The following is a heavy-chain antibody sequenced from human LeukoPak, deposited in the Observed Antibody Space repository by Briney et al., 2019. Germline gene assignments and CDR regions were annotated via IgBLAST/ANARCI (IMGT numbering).Heavy chain of an antibody. Sequence: PGGSLRLPCAASGFTFDDYGLSWVRQAPGKGLEWVAGINWNGGSKGYPYSVKGLFTISRNTANNSLYLQMNSLRAEDTALYYCAREGVNNNCFDSWGQGTGVTVSS. CDR3: AREGVNNNCFDS. J-gene: IGHJ5*01. D-gene: IGHD3-16*01. CDR1: GFTFDDYG. CDR2: INWNGGSK. V-gene: IGHV3-20*04.